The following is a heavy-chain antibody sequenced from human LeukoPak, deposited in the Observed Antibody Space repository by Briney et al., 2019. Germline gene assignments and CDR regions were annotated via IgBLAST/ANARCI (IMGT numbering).Heavy chain of an antibody. CDR3: ARARVGSGWPRPYYFEF. Sequence: GASVKVSCKPSVYTFTGYYLHWVRQAPGQALEWMGWMNPNTGATMYAQKFQDRVSMSRDTSSSTAYMDLTSLRSDDTAVYFCARARVGSGWPRPYYFEFWGQGTLVTVSS. CDR1: VYTFTGYY. V-gene: IGHV1-2*02. D-gene: IGHD6-19*01. J-gene: IGHJ4*02. CDR2: MNPNTGAT.